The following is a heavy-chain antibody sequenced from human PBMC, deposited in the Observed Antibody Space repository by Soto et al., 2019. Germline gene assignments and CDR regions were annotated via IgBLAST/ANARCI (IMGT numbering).Heavy chain of an antibody. J-gene: IGHJ4*02. CDR2: IYPGDHET. D-gene: IGHD6-13*01. CDR1: GYTFSNFW. V-gene: IGHV5-51*01. Sequence: PGESLKISCQCSGYTFSNFWIGWVRQLPGQGLEWMGIIYPGDHETRYSPSFLGKVTISAEKSINTAYLQWSSLEASDSAFYFCARSRRSSPYFDVWGQGARVTVAS. CDR3: ARSRRSSPYFDV.